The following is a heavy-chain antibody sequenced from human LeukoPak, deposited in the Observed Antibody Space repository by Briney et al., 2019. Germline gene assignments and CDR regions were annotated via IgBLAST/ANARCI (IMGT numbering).Heavy chain of an antibody. V-gene: IGHV4-59*01. CDR3: ARAFWSGYYYVFDY. D-gene: IGHD3-3*01. CDR2: IYSTGST. CDR1: GGSITSYY. Sequence: PSETLSLTCTVSGGSITSYYWSWIRQPPGKGLEYIGYIYSTGSTSYIPSLKSRVTMSVDTSKSQFSLTLTSVTAADTAVYYCARAFWSGYYYVFDYWGQGALVTVSS. J-gene: IGHJ4*02.